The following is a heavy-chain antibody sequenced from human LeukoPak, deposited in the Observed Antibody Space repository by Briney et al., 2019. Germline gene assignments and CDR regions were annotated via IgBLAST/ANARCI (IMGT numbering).Heavy chain of an antibody. CDR3: ARMYRRSGSHRDPFDT. V-gene: IGHV2-70*17. CDR2: IDWDNAK. Sequence: SGPALIELTQTLTLTCTFSGFSLSSSGMCVTWIRQPPGKALEWLARIDWDNAKFHNTSLKTRLTVSKDTSKNQVVLTMTNMDPVDTATYYCARMYRRSGSHRDPFDTWGRGTM. J-gene: IGHJ3*02. CDR1: GFSLSSSGMC. D-gene: IGHD1-26*01.